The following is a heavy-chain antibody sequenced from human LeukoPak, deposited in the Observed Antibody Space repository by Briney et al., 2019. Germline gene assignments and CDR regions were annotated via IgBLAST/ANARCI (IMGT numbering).Heavy chain of an antibody. D-gene: IGHD5-24*01. CDR3: ARDLFSPSRDGYNPFDY. Sequence: GGSLRLSCAASGFTFSSYSMNWVRQAPGKGLEWVSYISSSSSTIYYADSVKGRFTISRDNAKNSLYLQMNSLRAEDTAVYYCARDLFSPSRDGYNPFDYWGQGTLVTVSS. V-gene: IGHV3-48*01. CDR1: GFTFSSYS. J-gene: IGHJ4*02. CDR2: ISSSSSTI.